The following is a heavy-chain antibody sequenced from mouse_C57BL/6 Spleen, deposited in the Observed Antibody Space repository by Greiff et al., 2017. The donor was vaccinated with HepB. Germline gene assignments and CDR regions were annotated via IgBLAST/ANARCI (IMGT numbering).Heavy chain of an antibody. D-gene: IGHD2-4*01. CDR3: ASLYYEYDVAYYYAMDY. V-gene: IGHV2-2*01. J-gene: IGHJ4*01. CDR2: IWSGGST. CDR1: GFSLTSYR. Sequence: QVQLQQSGPGLVQPSQSLSITCTVSGFSLTSYRVHWVRQSPGKGLEWLGVIWSGGSTDYNAAFISRLSISKDNSKSQVFFKMNSLQADDTAIYYCASLYYEYDVAYYYAMDYWGQGTSVTVSS.